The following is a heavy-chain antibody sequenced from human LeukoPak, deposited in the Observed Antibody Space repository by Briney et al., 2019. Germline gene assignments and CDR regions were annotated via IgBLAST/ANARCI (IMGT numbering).Heavy chain of an antibody. Sequence: SETLSLTCTVSGGSISSYYWSWIRQPPGKGLEWIGYIYYSGSTNYNPSLKSRVTISVDTSKNQFSLKLSSVTAADTAVYYCARVALYYDFWSGPRPDYFDYWGRGTLVTVSS. J-gene: IGHJ4*02. D-gene: IGHD3-3*01. CDR2: IYYSGST. CDR1: GGSISSYY. CDR3: ARVALYYDFWSGPRPDYFDY. V-gene: IGHV4-59*01.